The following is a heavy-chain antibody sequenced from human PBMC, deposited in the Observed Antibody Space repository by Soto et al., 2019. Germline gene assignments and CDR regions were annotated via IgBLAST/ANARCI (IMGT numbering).Heavy chain of an antibody. CDR3: ATEPIYYNDGSGYYPLGH. J-gene: IGHJ4*02. D-gene: IGHD3-22*01. V-gene: IGHV1-18*04. CDR1: GYSFATYG. Sequence: GASVKVSCKASGYSFATYGFSWVRQAPGQGLECVGWISAHNGDTHYSQKFQGRVTLTTDTSTNTGYMELGSLTSDDTAVYFCATEPIYYNDGSGYYPLGHWGQGTLGTVSS. CDR2: ISAHNGDT.